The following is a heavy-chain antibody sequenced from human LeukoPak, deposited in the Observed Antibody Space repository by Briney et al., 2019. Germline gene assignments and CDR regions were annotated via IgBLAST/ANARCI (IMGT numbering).Heavy chain of an antibody. V-gene: IGHV1-69*04. CDR1: GGTFSSYA. J-gene: IGHJ4*02. D-gene: IGHD6-13*01. CDR2: IIPILGIA. Sequence: SVKVSCKASGGTFSSYAISWVRQAPGQGLEWRGRIIPILGIANYAQKFQGRVTITADKSTSTAYMELSSLRSEDTAVYYCARGEAAGPAREDYWGQGTLVTVSS. CDR3: ARGEAAGPAREDY.